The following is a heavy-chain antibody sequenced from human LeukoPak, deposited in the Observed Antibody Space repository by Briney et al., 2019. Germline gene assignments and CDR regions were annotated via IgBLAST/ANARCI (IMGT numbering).Heavy chain of an antibody. D-gene: IGHD5-18*01. Sequence: ASVTVSCKASGYTFTGYYMHWVRQAPGQGLEWMGRINPNSGGTNYAQKFQGRVTMTRDTSISTAYMELSRLRSDDTAVYYCARASSEDTAMVTYDYYYGMDVWGQGTTVTVSS. CDR1: GYTFTGYY. CDR2: INPNSGGT. J-gene: IGHJ6*02. CDR3: ARASSEDTAMVTYDYYYGMDV. V-gene: IGHV1-2*06.